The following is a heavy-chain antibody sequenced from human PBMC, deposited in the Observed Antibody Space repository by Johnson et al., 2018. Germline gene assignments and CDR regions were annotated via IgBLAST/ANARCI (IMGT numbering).Heavy chain of an antibody. D-gene: IGHD3-22*01. CDR3: AKHYYYDTCAYDAFDI. Sequence: VQLVESGGGVVQPGRSLRLSCAASGFMFSSYGMHWVRQAPGKGLEWVAVISYDGSNKYYADSVKGRFTISRDNSKNTLHLQMNSLGAEDTAMYYCAKHYYYDTCAYDAFDIWGQGTMVTVSS. J-gene: IGHJ3*02. V-gene: IGHV3-30*18. CDR2: ISYDGSNK. CDR1: GFMFSSYG.